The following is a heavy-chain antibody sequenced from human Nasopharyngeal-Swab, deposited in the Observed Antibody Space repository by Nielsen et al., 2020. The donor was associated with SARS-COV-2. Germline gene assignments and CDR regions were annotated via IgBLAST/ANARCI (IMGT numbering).Heavy chain of an antibody. CDR3: ARDTVTLGPYYDFWSGYLTPDAFDI. D-gene: IGHD3-3*01. V-gene: IGHV3-7*01. CDR1: GFTFSSYW. J-gene: IGHJ3*02. Sequence: ESLKISCAASGFTFSSYWMSWVRQAPGKGLEWVANIKQDGSEKYYVDSVKGRFTISRDNAKNSLYLQMNSLRAEDTAVYYCARDTVTLGPYYDFWSGYLTPDAFDIWGQGTMVTVSS. CDR2: IKQDGSEK.